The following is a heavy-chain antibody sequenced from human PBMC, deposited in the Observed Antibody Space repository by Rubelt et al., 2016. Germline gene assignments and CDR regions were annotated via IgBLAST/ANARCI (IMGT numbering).Heavy chain of an antibody. D-gene: IGHD4-17*01. CDR2: IKQDESEE. CDR1: GFTFSSYW. V-gene: IGHV3-7*04. CDR3: ARDYGDY. J-gene: IGHJ4*02. Sequence: EVQLVESGGDLVQPGESLRLSCASSGFTFSSYWMNWVRQAPGKGLEWVANIKQDESEEHYAEAVKGRFTISRDNAKNSGYLQMNSRRAEDTAVDYWARDYGDYWGQGTLVTVSS.